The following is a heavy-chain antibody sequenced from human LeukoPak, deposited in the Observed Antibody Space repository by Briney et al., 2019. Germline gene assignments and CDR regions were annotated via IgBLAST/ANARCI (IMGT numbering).Heavy chain of an antibody. Sequence: SETLSLTCTVSGGSISSSSYYWGWIRQPPGKGLEWIGSIYYSGSTYYNPSLKSRVTISVDTSKNQFSLKLSSVTAADTAVYYCAKDARPPYRSSGYYQLGYWGQGTLVTVSS. V-gene: IGHV4-39*02. CDR1: GGSISSSSYY. CDR2: IYYSGST. J-gene: IGHJ4*02. D-gene: IGHD3-22*01. CDR3: AKDARPPYRSSGYYQLGY.